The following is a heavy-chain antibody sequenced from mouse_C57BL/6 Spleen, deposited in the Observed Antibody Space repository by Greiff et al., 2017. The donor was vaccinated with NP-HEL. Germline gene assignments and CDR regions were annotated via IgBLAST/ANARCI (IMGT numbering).Heavy chain of an antibody. V-gene: IGHV1-19*01. D-gene: IGHD1-1*01. Sequence: VQLQQSGPVLVKPGASVKMSCKASGYTFTDYYMNWVKQSHGKSLEWIGVINPYNGGTSYNQKFKGKATLTVDKSSSTAYMELNSLTSEDSAVYYCARAPGSSYWYFDVWGTGTTVTVSS. CDR2: INPYNGGT. J-gene: IGHJ1*03. CDR1: GYTFTDYY. CDR3: ARAPGSSYWYFDV.